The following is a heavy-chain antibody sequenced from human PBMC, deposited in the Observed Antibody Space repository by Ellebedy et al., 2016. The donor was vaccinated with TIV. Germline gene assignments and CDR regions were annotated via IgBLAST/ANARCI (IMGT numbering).Heavy chain of an antibody. D-gene: IGHD3-10*01. CDR1: GFTVSNNY. V-gene: IGHV3-53*01. CDR3: ARVPGFS. Sequence: GESLKISCAASGFTVSNNYMSWVRQAPGKGLEWVSFIYSGGGTYCADSVKGRFTISRDSSQNTLYLQMNSLRAEDTAIYYCARVPGFSWGQGTLVTVSS. CDR2: IYSGGGT. J-gene: IGHJ5*02.